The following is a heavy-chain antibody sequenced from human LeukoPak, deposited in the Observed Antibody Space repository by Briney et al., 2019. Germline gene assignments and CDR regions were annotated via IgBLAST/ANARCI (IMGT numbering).Heavy chain of an antibody. D-gene: IGHD2-2*01. Sequence: GGSLRLSCAASGFTVSSNYMSWVRQAPGKGLEWVSVICSGGSTYYADSVKGRFTISRENSKNTLYLQMNSLTAEDTAVYYCARVGVVPAAIPDGFDIWGQGTMVTVSS. CDR1: GFTVSSNY. CDR2: ICSGGST. CDR3: ARVGVVPAAIPDGFDI. V-gene: IGHV3-53*01. J-gene: IGHJ3*02.